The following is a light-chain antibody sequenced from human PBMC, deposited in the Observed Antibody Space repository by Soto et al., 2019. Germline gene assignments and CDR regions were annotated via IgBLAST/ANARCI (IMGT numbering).Light chain of an antibody. Sequence: DIHMYKSPSTLSAYEGDRVIITCRASQDINNWLAWYQQKPGNAPKFLIYDASTLESGVPSRFSGSGSGTEFTLTISSLQPDDFATYYCQQYNSYSTFGQGTKVDIK. J-gene: IGKJ1*01. CDR2: DAS. CDR1: QDINNW. CDR3: QQYNSYST. V-gene: IGKV1-5*01.